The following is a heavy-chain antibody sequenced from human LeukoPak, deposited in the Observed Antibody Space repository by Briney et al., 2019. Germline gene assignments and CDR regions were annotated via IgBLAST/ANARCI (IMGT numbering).Heavy chain of an antibody. CDR3: ARGTAATAGIDY. J-gene: IGHJ4*02. CDR2: INTDGSSP. D-gene: IGHD6-13*01. CDR1: GFTFGSYW. Sequence: GGSLRLSCAASGFTFGSYWMLWVRQAPGKGLVWVSHINTDGSSPTYGDSAKGRFTVSRDNAKNTLFLQMNSLRVEDTAVYYCARGTAATAGIDYWGQGTLVTVSS. V-gene: IGHV3-74*01.